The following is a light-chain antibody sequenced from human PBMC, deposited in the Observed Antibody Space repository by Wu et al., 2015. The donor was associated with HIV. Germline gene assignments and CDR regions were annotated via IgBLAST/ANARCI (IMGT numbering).Light chain of an antibody. V-gene: IGKV1-39*01. CDR1: QSIRNS. CDR3: QQSYTTPWT. CDR2: TTS. Sequence: DIRLTQSPSSLSASVGDRVTITCRASQSIRNSLNWYQQKPDKAPKLLIYTTSNLQSGVPSNFSGSGSGTDFTLTISSLQPEDFASYYCQQSYTTPWTFGQGTKVEIK. J-gene: IGKJ1*01.